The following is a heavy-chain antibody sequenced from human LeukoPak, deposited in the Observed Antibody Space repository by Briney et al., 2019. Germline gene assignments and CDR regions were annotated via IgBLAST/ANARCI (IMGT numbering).Heavy chain of an antibody. Sequence: GGSLGLSCAASGFTFSSYAMSWVRQAPGKGPEWVSGISGSGDNTYYADSVKGRFTISRDNSKNTLYVQVNSLGTEDTAAYYCAKGSYYDSSGSFYFDYWGQGTLVTVSS. J-gene: IGHJ4*02. CDR3: AKGSYYDSSGSFYFDY. V-gene: IGHV3-23*01. CDR1: GFTFSSYA. D-gene: IGHD3-22*01. CDR2: ISGSGDNT.